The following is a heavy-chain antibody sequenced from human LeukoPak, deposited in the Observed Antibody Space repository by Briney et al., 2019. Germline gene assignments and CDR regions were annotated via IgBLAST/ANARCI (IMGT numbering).Heavy chain of an antibody. D-gene: IGHD1-1*01. V-gene: IGHV1-2*02. CDR1: GYTFTGYY. J-gene: IGHJ6*02. Sequence: ASVKVSCKASGYTFTGYYMHWVRQAPGQGLEWMGWINPNSGGTNYAQKFQGRVTMTKDTSISTAYMELSRLRSDDTAVYYCARDEVIGLERRSYYGMDVWGQGTTVTVSS. CDR2: INPNSGGT. CDR3: ARDEVIGLERRSYYGMDV.